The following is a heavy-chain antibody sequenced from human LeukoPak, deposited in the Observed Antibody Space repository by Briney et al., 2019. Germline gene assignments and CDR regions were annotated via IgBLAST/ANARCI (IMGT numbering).Heavy chain of an antibody. Sequence: GASLRLSCAASGFTFSSYSMNWVRQAPGKGLEWVSSISSSSSYIYYADSVKGRFTISRDNAKNSLYLQMNSLRAEDTAVYYCARGVVPAALNWFDPWGQGTLVTVSS. D-gene: IGHD2-2*01. CDR1: GFTFSSYS. CDR2: ISSSSSYI. CDR3: ARGVVPAALNWFDP. J-gene: IGHJ5*02. V-gene: IGHV3-21*01.